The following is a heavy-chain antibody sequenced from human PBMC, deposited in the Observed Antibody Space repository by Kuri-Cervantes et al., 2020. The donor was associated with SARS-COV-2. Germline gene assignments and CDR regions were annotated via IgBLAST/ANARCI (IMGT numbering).Heavy chain of an antibody. V-gene: IGHV3-23*01. D-gene: IGHD6-6*01. CDR3: AKDPRIAAPFDY. J-gene: IGHJ4*02. CDR1: GFTFSSYW. CDR2: ISGSGGST. Sequence: GESLKISCAASGFTFSSYWMSWVRQAPGKGLEWVSAISGSGGSTYYADSVKGRFTISRDNSKNTLSLQMNSLRAEDTAVYYCAKDPRIAAPFDYWGQGTLVTVSS.